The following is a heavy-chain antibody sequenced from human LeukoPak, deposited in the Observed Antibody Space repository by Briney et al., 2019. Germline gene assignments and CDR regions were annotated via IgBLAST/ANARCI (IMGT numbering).Heavy chain of an antibody. CDR3: ARGRSDYPDRFDY. CDR1: GGSISSYY. J-gene: IGHJ3*01. V-gene: IGHV4-59*01. CDR2: IYYSGTT. Sequence: SETLSLTCTVSGGSISSYYWSWIRQPPGKGLEWIGYIYYSGTTNYNPSLMSRVTISVDTSKNHFSLKLSSVTAADTAVYYCARGRSDYPDRFDYWGQGTMVTVSS. D-gene: IGHD3-9*01.